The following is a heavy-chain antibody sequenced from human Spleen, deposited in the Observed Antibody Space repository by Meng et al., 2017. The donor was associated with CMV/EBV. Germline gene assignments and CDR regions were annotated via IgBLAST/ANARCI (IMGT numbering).Heavy chain of an antibody. CDR2: ISGGGGST. CDR1: GFTFRSYG. J-gene: IGHJ4*02. CDR3: ARDATATTGIYLFDY. Sequence: GESLKISCTASGFTFRSYGISWVRRAPGKGLEWVSGISGGGGSTFYADSGTGRFTISRDNSKHAVFLQMNGLGAEDTAVYYCARDATATTGIYLFDYGGQGTLVTVSS. V-gene: IGHV3-23*01. D-gene: IGHD4-17*01.